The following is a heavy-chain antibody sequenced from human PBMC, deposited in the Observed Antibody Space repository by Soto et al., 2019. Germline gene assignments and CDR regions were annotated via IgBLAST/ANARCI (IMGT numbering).Heavy chain of an antibody. V-gene: IGHV3-30*18. CDR1: GFTFSSYG. CDR2: ISYDGSNK. Sequence: GGSLRLSCAASGFTFSSYGMHWVRQAPGKGLEWVAVISYDGSNKYYADSVKGRFTISRDNSKNTLYLQMNSLRAEDTAVYYCAKDRFEYSSGWPLDYWGQGTLVTVS. J-gene: IGHJ4*02. CDR3: AKDRFEYSSGWPLDY. D-gene: IGHD6-19*01.